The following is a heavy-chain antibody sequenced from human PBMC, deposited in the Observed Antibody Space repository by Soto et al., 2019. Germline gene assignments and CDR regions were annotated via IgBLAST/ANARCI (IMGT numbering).Heavy chain of an antibody. CDR1: GFTFNSYG. V-gene: IGHV3-30*18. D-gene: IGHD2-8*01. CDR3: AKDVGYCTNGVCLYNWFDP. CDR2: ISYDGNNI. J-gene: IGHJ5*02. Sequence: GGSLRLCCAASGFTFNSYGIHWVRQAPGKALEWVAVISYDGNNIYYGDSVQGRFTISRDNSKNTIYLQMNSLRAEDTAVYYCAKDVGYCTNGVCLYNWFDPWGQGTLVTVSS.